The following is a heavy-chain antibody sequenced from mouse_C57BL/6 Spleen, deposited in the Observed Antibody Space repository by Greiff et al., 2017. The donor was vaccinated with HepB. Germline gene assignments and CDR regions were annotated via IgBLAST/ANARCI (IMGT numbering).Heavy chain of an antibody. J-gene: IGHJ4*01. CDR3: ARGNYYGSSFYAMDY. CDR1: GYTFTSYW. CDR2: IHPNSGST. V-gene: IGHV1-64*01. D-gene: IGHD1-1*01. Sequence: QQSGAELVKPGASVKLSCKASGYTFTSYWMHWVKQRPGQGLEWIGMIHPNSGSTNYNEKFKSKATLTVDKSSSTAYMQLSSLTSEDSAVYYCARGNYYGSSFYAMDYWGQGTSVTVSS.